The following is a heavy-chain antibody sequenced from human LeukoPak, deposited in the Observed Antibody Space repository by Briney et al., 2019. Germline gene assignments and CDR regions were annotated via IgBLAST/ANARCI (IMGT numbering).Heavy chain of an antibody. CDR1: ELTFDDHG. V-gene: IGHV3-20*04. J-gene: IGHJ4*02. CDR3: ARDPTRRYDTSGYYQLFDY. CDR2: LNWKSGSI. Sequence: PGGSLNLSRAAPELTFDDHGMGWFRKFPGKGLKWSPGLNWKSGSIGYADSVKGRFTISRDNGKNSLYLQMNSLRAEDTALYYCARDPTRRYDTSGYYQLFDYWGQGTLVTVSS. D-gene: IGHD3-22*01.